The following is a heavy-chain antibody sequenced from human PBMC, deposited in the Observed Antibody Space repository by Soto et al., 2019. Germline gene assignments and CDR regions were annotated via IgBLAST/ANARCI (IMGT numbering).Heavy chain of an antibody. CDR3: ARDRQSSGWLDAFDI. V-gene: IGHV3-53*04. Sequence: EVQLVESGGGLVQPGGSLRLSCAASGFTVSSNYMSWVRQAPGKGLEGVSVIFTGGSTYYTDSVKGRFTISRHSSMKTVYLQMDSLRGEDTAVYYCARDRQSSGWLDAFDIWGQGTMVTVSS. CDR2: IFTGGST. J-gene: IGHJ3*02. CDR1: GFTVSSNY. D-gene: IGHD6-19*01.